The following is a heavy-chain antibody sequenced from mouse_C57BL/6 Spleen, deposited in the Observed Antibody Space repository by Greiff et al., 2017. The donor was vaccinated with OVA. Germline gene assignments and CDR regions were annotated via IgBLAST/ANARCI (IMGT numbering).Heavy chain of an antibody. V-gene: IGHV5-9-1*02. CDR1: GFTFSSYA. CDR3: TSHTGYFDV. Sequence: EVKVVESGEGLVKPGGSLKLSCAASGFTFSSYAMSWVRQTPEKRLEWVAYISSGGDYIYYADTVKGRFTISRDNARNTLYLQMSSLKSEDTAMYYCTSHTGYFDVWGTGTTVTVSS. J-gene: IGHJ1*03. CDR2: ISSGGDYI.